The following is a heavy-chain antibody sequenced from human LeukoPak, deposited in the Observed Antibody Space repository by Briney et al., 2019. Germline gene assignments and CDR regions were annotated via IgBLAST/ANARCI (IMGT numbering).Heavy chain of an antibody. CDR2: ISSSSTYI. V-gene: IGHV3-21*01. Sequence: PGGSLRLSCAASGFTFSSYEMHWVRQAPGKGLEWVSSISSSSTYIYYADSVKGRFTISRDNAKNSLYLQMNSLRAEDTALYYCASSLVAAALRGAFDIWGQGTMVTVSS. CDR1: GFTFSSYE. D-gene: IGHD6-13*01. J-gene: IGHJ3*02. CDR3: ASSLVAAALRGAFDI.